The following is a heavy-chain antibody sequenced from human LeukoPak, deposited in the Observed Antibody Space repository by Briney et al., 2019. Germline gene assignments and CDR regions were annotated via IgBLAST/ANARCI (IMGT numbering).Heavy chain of an antibody. J-gene: IGHJ4*02. CDR3: ALGGIAAAGSLSV. D-gene: IGHD6-13*01. CDR2: IIPIFGTA. CDR1: GGTFSSYA. V-gene: IGHV1-69*01. Sequence: SSVKLSCKASGGTFSSYAISWVRQPPGQGLEWMRGIIPIFGTANYAQKFQGRVTITADESTSTAYMELSSLRSEDTAVYYCALGGIAAAGSLSVWGQGTLVTVSS.